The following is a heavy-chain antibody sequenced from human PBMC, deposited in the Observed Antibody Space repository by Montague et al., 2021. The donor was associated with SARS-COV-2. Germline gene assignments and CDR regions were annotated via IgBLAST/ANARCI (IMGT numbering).Heavy chain of an antibody. CDR3: ARLPYDNSYGMDV. V-gene: IGHV4-59*01. CDR1: GGSISTYY. CDR2: IDYRGST. J-gene: IGHJ6*02. D-gene: IGHD3-9*01. Sequence: TLSLTVTVSGGSISTYYWNWIRQFPGKGLEWVGYIDYRGSTNYKPSLQGRVIISVDRSKIQFSLKLNSVTAADTAIYYCARLPYDNSYGMDVWGQGTTVTVSS.